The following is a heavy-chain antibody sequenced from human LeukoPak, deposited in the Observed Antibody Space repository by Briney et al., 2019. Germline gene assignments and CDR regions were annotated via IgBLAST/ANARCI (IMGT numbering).Heavy chain of an antibody. J-gene: IGHJ5*02. CDR1: GGSISSSSYY. CDR3: AKRKGVWGNYFDP. CDR2: IYYSGST. Sequence: SETLSLTCTVSGGSISSSSYYWGWIRQPPGKGLEWIGSIYYSGSTYYNPSPKSRLTIFVDTSKNQFSLRLNSVTAADTALYYCAKRKGVWGNYFDPWGQGILVTVSS. D-gene: IGHD3-16*01. V-gene: IGHV4-39*01.